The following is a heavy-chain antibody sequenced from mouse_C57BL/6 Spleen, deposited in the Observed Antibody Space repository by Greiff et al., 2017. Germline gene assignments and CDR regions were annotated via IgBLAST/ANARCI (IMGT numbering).Heavy chain of an antibody. J-gene: IGHJ3*01. CDR3: ARSYYSNCGGFAY. Sequence: QVQLQQPGAELVMPGASVKLSCKASGYTFTSYWMHWVKQRPGQGLEWIGEIDPSDSYTNYNQKFKGKSTLTVDKSSSTAYMQLSSLTSEDSAVYYCARSYYSNCGGFAYWGQGTLVTVSA. CDR2: IDPSDSYT. D-gene: IGHD2-5*01. CDR1: GYTFTSYW. V-gene: IGHV1-69*01.